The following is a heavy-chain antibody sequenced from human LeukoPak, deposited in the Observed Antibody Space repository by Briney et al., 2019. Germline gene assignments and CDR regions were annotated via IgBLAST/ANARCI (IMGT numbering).Heavy chain of an antibody. V-gene: IGHV4-59*01. D-gene: IGHD2-21*02. CDR2: IYYTGRT. CDR3: AKITIRGDSVL. Sequence: SETLSLTCIVSGGPISVDYWNWIRQAPGKGLEWIGYIYYTGRTKYNPSLASRLTISIDTSKSQCSLRLTSVTAADAAVYYCAKITIRGDSVLWGQGSLVTVSS. CDR1: GGPISVDY. J-gene: IGHJ4*02.